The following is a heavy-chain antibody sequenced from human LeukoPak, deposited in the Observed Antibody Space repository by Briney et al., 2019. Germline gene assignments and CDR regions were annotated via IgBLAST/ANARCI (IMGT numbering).Heavy chain of an antibody. CDR2: ISYDGSNK. J-gene: IGHJ4*02. CDR3: AKDRDSSGYYHDY. Sequence: GGSLRLSCAASGFTFSSYAMHWVRQAPGKGLEWVAVISYDGSNKYYADSVKGRFTISRDNSKNTLYLQMNSLRAEDTAVYYCAKDRDSSGYYHDYWGQGTLVTVSS. V-gene: IGHV3-30-3*01. CDR1: GFTFSSYA. D-gene: IGHD3-22*01.